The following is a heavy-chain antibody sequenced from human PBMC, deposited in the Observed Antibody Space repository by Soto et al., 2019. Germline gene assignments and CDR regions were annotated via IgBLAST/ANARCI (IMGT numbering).Heavy chain of an antibody. CDR1: GYTFTTYY. CDR2: INPSGGST. Sequence: QVQLVQSGAEVKKPGASVKVSCKASGYTFTTYYIHWVRQAHGQGLEWVGIINPSGGSTSFAQKFQGRVSITRYTSTSTVNMEWSSLRSEDTAVYYCARVDVLRFSESLQILYYFDYWGQGTLVTVSS. V-gene: IGHV1-46*01. CDR3: ARVDVLRFSESLQILYYFDY. D-gene: IGHD3-3*01. J-gene: IGHJ4*02.